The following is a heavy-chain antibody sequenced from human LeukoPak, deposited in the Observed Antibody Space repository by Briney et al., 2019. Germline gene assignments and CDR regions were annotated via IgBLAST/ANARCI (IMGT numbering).Heavy chain of an antibody. J-gene: IGHJ3*02. V-gene: IGHV3-48*01. CDR1: GFTFSSYS. CDR3: ARYGDYGAFDI. CDR2: ISGSSITR. Sequence: PGGSLRLSCAASGFTFSSYSMNWVRQAPGKGLEWVSYISGSSITRYYADSVKGRFTISRDNAKNSLYLQMNSLRAEDTSVYYCARYGDYGAFDIWGQGTMVTVSS. D-gene: IGHD4-17*01.